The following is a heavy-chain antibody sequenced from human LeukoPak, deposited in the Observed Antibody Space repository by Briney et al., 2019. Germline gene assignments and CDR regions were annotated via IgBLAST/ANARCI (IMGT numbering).Heavy chain of an antibody. V-gene: IGHV3-21*01. CDR2: ISSSSSYI. Sequence: PGGCLRLSCAASGFTLSSYSMNWVRQAPGKGREWVSSISSSSSYIYYADSVKGRFTISRDNAKNSLYLQMNSLRAEDTAVYYCARAVTGHPRFGYMDVWGKGTTVTVSS. CDR3: ARAVTGHPRFGYMDV. CDR1: GFTLSSYS. D-gene: IGHD2-21*02. J-gene: IGHJ6*03.